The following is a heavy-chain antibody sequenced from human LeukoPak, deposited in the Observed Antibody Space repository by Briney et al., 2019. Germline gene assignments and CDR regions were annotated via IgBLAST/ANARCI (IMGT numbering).Heavy chain of an antibody. Sequence: ASVKVSCKASGYTFGAHYIHWLRQAPGQGLEYMGWINPIAGDTRFAENSKGRVTLTRDTSTNTVYMELTGLTLADTAVYYCARGMFSSSESFDVWGQGAMVVVSS. CDR3: ARGMFSSSESFDV. J-gene: IGHJ3*01. CDR1: GYTFGAHY. D-gene: IGHD1-14*01. CDR2: INPIAGDT. V-gene: IGHV1-2*02.